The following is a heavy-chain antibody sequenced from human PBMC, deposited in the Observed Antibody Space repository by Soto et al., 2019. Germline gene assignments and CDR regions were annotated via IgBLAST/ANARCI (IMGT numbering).Heavy chain of an antibody. CDR3: TTGLYCGGDCYYYYYYGMDV. Sequence: PGGSLRLSCAASGFTFSGSAMHWVRQASGKGLEWVGRIRSKANSYATAYAASVKGRFTISRDDSKSTAYLQMNSLKIEDTAVYYCTTGLYCGGDCYYYYYYGMDVWGQGTTVTVSS. J-gene: IGHJ6*02. D-gene: IGHD2-21*02. CDR2: IRSKANSYAT. CDR1: GFTFSGSA. V-gene: IGHV3-73*01.